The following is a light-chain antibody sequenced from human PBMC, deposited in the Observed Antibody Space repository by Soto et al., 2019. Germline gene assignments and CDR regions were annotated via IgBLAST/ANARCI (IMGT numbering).Light chain of an antibody. V-gene: IGKV3-11*01. Sequence: EIVMTQSPATQSVSAGATVTLSCRASQLVRGRQVAWYQQKPGEAPRLLIFGASIRATGIPARFSGSGSATDFTLTITSLEPEDFAVYYCQHRAIWPVSFGQGTRLEIK. CDR1: QLVRGRQ. CDR3: QHRAIWPVS. J-gene: IGKJ5*01. CDR2: GAS.